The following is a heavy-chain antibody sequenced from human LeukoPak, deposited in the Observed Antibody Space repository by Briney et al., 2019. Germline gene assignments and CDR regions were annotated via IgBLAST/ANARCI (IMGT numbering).Heavy chain of an antibody. D-gene: IGHD1-26*01. CDR2: ISSRSGYI. Sequence: PGGSLRLSCAASGFTFSTYTMNWVRQAPGKGLEWVSSISSRSGYIYYADSVKGRSTISRDNAKSSLYLQMDSLRAEDTAVYYCARDPYSGNYGAYYYYYMDVWGKGTTVTISS. CDR1: GFTFSTYT. CDR3: ARDPYSGNYGAYYYYYMDV. V-gene: IGHV3-21*01. J-gene: IGHJ6*03.